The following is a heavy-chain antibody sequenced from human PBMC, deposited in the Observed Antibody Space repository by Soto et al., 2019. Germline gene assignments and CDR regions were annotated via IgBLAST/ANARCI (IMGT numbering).Heavy chain of an antibody. Sequence: SETLSLTCTVSGGSISSSSYYWGWIRQPPGKGLEWIGSIYYSGSTYYNPSLKSRVTISVDRSKNQFSLKLSSVTAADTAVYYCASSWYLYYYYYGMDVWGQGTTVTVSS. CDR1: GGSISSSSYY. CDR2: IYYSGST. V-gene: IGHV4-39*01. CDR3: ASSWYLYYYYYGMDV. J-gene: IGHJ6*02. D-gene: IGHD6-13*01.